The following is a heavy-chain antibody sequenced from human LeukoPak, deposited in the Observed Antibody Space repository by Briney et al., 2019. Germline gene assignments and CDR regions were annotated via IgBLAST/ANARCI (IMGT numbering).Heavy chain of an antibody. J-gene: IGHJ5*02. CDR1: SEFFSGYY. Sequence: SETLSLTCGVSSEFFSGYYWGWIRQPPGKGLEWIGDINDSGTTKYNPTLESRVTVSIDTSKNQFSLKVKSVTAADTGVYYCARVGDFWSGYSAGWFDPWGQGTLVTVSS. CDR3: ARVGDFWSGYSAGWFDP. CDR2: INDSGTT. D-gene: IGHD3-3*01. V-gene: IGHV4-34*01.